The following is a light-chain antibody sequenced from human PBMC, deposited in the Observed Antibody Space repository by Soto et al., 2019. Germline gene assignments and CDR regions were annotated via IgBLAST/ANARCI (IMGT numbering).Light chain of an antibody. Sequence: EIVMTQSPATQSVSPGERATISCRASQSVNSHLAWYQQRPGQAPRLLIYGASTRATGVPARFSGSGYGTEFTLTINSLQSEYFAVYYCQQYNNWLWTFGQGTKVDI. CDR2: GAS. V-gene: IGKV3-15*01. CDR3: QQYNNWLWT. CDR1: QSVNSH. J-gene: IGKJ1*01.